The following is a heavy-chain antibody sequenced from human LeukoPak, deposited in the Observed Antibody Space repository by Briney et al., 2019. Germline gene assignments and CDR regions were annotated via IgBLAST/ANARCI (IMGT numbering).Heavy chain of an antibody. D-gene: IGHD5-24*01. V-gene: IGHV3-9*01. J-gene: IGHJ4*02. Sequence: PGGSLRLSCAASGFTFDDYAMHWVRQAPGKGLEWVSGISWNSGSIGYADSVKGRFTISRDNAKNSLYLQMISLRAEDTALYYCVKDIGGYNGGVDYWGQGTLVTVSS. CDR3: VKDIGGYNGGVDY. CDR2: ISWNSGSI. CDR1: GFTFDDYA.